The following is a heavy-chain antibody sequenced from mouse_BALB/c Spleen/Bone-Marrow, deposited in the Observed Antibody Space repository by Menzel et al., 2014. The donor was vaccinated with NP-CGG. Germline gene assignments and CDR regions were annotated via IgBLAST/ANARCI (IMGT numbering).Heavy chain of an antibody. V-gene: IGHV2-9*02. J-gene: IGHJ3*01. CDR3: AREGSTMITTLFAY. Sequence: VQVVESGPGLVAPSQSLSITCTVSGFSLTSYGVHWVRQPPGKGLEWLGVIWAGGSTNYNSALMSRLSISKDNSKSQVFLKMNSLQTDDTAMYYCAREGSTMITTLFAYWGQGTPGTVSA. D-gene: IGHD2-4*01. CDR1: GFSLTSYG. CDR2: IWAGGST.